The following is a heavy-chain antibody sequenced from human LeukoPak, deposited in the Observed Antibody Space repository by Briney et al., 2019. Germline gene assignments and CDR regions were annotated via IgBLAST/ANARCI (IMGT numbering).Heavy chain of an antibody. CDR3: ARHIPATASGLDY. CDR2: ISGSGDYT. J-gene: IGHJ4*02. Sequence: RGALRHSCAAPGFTLSSYAMSWVRPSPGEGLEWVSTISGSGDYTYYAESVKGRFTISRDNSQNMLYLQMNRLSAEDTAVYYCARHIPATASGLDYWGQGTLVTVSS. CDR1: GFTLSSYA. D-gene: IGHD2-2*01. V-gene: IGHV3-23*01.